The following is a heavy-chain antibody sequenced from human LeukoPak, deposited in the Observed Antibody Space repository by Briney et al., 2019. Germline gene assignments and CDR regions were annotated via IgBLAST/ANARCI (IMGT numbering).Heavy chain of an antibody. Sequence: SETLSLTCAVYGGSFSGYYWSWIRQPPGKGLEWIGEINHSGSTNYNPSLKSRVTISVDTSKNQFSLKLSSVTAADTAVYYCARGLRTYSSSQSGWFDPWGQGTLVTVSS. V-gene: IGHV4-34*01. CDR2: INHSGST. CDR3: ARGLRTYSSSQSGWFDP. CDR1: GGSFSGYY. D-gene: IGHD6-13*01. J-gene: IGHJ5*02.